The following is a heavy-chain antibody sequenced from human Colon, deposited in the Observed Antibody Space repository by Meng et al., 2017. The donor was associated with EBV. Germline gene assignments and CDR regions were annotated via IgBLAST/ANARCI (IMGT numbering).Heavy chain of an antibody. V-gene: IGHV4-34*01. CDR3: ARGPGGSYYLYYFDY. CDR2: INHSGST. J-gene: IGHJ4*02. D-gene: IGHD1-26*01. CDR1: GGSFSGYY. Sequence: QQWGAGLLKPSETLSLTCAVYGGSFSGYYWSWIRQPPEKGLEWIGEINHSGSTNYNPSLKSRVTISVDTSKKQFSLKLSSVTAADTAVYYCARGPGGSYYLYYFDYWGQGTLVTVSS.